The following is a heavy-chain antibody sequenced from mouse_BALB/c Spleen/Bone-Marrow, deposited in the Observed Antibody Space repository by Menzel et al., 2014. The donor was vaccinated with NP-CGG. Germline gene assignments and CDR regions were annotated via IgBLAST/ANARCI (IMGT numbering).Heavy chain of an antibody. Sequence: EVQGVESGGGLVQPGGSRKLSCAASGFTFSSFGMHWVRQAPEKGLEWVAYISSGSSTIYYADTVKGRFTISRDNPKNTLFPQMTSLRSEDTAMYYCARRGSNHWYFDVWGAGTTVTVSS. J-gene: IGHJ1*01. CDR3: ARRGSNHWYFDV. CDR2: ISSGSSTI. V-gene: IGHV5-17*02. CDR1: GFTFSSFG. D-gene: IGHD1-1*01.